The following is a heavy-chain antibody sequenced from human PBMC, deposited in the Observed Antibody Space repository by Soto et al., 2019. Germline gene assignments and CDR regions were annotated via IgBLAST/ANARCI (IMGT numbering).Heavy chain of an antibody. D-gene: IGHD3-22*01. V-gene: IGHV4-39*01. CDR2: VYYGGST. Sequence: SETLSLTCTVSGGSISSSSYYLGWIRPPPGKGLEWIGNVYYGGSTYYNPSLKSRVTISVETSKSQFSLKLGSVTAADTAVYYCAGGDYYHSSGYYFYYYTMDVWGQGTTVTV. J-gene: IGHJ6*02. CDR1: GGSISSSSYY. CDR3: AGGDYYHSSGYYFYYYTMDV.